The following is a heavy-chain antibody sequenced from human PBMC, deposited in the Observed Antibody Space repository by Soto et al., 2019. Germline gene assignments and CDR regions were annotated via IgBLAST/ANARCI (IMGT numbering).Heavy chain of an antibody. CDR2: ISYDGSKK. J-gene: IGHJ4*02. CDR3: ARGRQSVNTEIDY. V-gene: IGHV3-30*14. D-gene: IGHD4-17*01. CDR1: EFTFSSYS. Sequence: GESLKISCAASEFTFSSYSMHWVRQAPGKGLEWVAVISYDGSKKYYADSVKGRFIISRDNSKNMLYLQMDSLRTEDTALYYCARGRQSVNTEIDYWGQGTLVTVSS.